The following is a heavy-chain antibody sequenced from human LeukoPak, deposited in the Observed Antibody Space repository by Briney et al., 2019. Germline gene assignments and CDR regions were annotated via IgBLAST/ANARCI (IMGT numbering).Heavy chain of an antibody. CDR2: IYYSGST. CDR3: AGNYGSGSYYNFDY. Sequence: PETLSLTCTVSGGSISSYYWSWIRQPPGKGLEWIGYIYYSGSTNYNPSLKSRVTISVDTSKNQFSLKLSSVTAADTAVYYCAGNYGSGSYYNFDYWGQGTLVTVYS. CDR1: GGSISSYY. J-gene: IGHJ4*02. V-gene: IGHV4-59*08. D-gene: IGHD3-10*01.